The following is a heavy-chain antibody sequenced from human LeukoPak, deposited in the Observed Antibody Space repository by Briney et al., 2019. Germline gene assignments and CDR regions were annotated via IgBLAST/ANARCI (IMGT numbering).Heavy chain of an antibody. CDR2: IYYCGST. D-gene: IGHD2-15*01. CDR3: ARHFWRGYCSGGSCPPVGAFDI. V-gene: IGHV4-59*08. J-gene: IGHJ3*02. Sequence: SETLSLTCTVSGGSISSYYWSWIRQPPGKGLEVMGYIYYCGSTNYNPSLKSRVTISVDTSKNQFSLKLSSVTAADTAVYYCARHFWRGYCSGGSCPPVGAFDIWGQGTMVTVSS. CDR1: GGSISSYY.